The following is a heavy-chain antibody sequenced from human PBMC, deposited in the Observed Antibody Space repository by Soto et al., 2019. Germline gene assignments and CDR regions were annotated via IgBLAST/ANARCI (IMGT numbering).Heavy chain of an antibody. CDR3: AKDQVRGATGIVLDGMDV. CDR1: GFTFSNYG. CDR2: ISYDGRNS. Sequence: PVGSLRLSCAASGFTFSNYGMHWVRQAPGKGLGWVAVISYDGRNSYYADSVQGRFTISRDNSNNTVYLHMNSLRAEDTAIYYCAKDQVRGATGIVLDGMDVWGQGTTVTVPS. V-gene: IGHV3-30*18. D-gene: IGHD2-15*01. J-gene: IGHJ6*02.